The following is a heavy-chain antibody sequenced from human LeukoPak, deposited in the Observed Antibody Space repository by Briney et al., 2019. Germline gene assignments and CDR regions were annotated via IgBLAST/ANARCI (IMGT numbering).Heavy chain of an antibody. D-gene: IGHD6-13*01. V-gene: IGHV4-34*01. J-gene: IGHJ5*02. Sequence: NPSETLSLTCAVYGGSFSGYYWSWIRQPPGKGLEWIGEINHSGSTNYNPSLKSRVTISVDTSKNQFSLKLSSVTAADTAVYYCARLRAAWGQGTLVTVSS. CDR2: INHSGST. CDR1: GGSFSGYY. CDR3: ARLRAA.